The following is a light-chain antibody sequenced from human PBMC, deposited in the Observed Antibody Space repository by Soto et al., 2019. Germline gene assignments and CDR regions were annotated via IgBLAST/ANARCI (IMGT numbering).Light chain of an antibody. CDR3: QQHGTSPIT. CDR1: QSVSSN. CDR2: GAS. Sequence: EIVLTQSPATLSLSPGERASLSCRASQSVSSNLAWYQQKPGQTPRLLVYGASSRATGIPDRFSGSGSGTDFTLTISRLEPEDFAVYYCQQHGTSPITFGQGTRLEIK. J-gene: IGKJ5*01. V-gene: IGKV3-20*01.